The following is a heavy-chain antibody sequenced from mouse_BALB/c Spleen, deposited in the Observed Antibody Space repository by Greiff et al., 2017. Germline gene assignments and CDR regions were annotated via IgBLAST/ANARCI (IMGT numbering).Heavy chain of an antibody. V-gene: IGHV5-4*02. CDR2: ISDGGSYT. D-gene: IGHD1-1*01. J-gene: IGHJ4*01. CDR1: GFTFSDYY. CDR3: ARDYGYYGSSLCAMDY. Sequence: EVKLLESGGGLVKPGGSLKLSCAASGFTFSDYYMYWVRQTPEKRLEWVATISDGGSYTYYPDSVKGRFIISRDNAKNNLYLQMSSLKSEDTAMYYSARDYGYYGSSLCAMDYWGQGTSVTVSS.